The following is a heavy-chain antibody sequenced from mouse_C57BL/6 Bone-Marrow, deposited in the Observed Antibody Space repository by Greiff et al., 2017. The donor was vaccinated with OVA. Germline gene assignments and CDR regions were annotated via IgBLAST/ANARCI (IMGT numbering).Heavy chain of an antibody. V-gene: IGHV2-6*01. D-gene: IGHD2-1*01. CDR2: IWGVGST. J-gene: IGHJ3*01. Sequence: VKLVESGPGLVAPSQSLSITCTVSGFSLTSYGVDWVRQSQGKGLEWLGVIWGVGSTNYNSALKSRLSISKDNSKSQVFLKMNSLQTDDTAMYYCARIYYGNPAWFAYWGQGTLVTVSA. CDR1: GFSLTSYG. CDR3: ARIYYGNPAWFAY.